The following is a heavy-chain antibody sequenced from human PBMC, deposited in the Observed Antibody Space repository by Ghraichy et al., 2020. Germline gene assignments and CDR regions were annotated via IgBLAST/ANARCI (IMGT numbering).Heavy chain of an antibody. CDR3: ARGKYFYDSSGWFDP. V-gene: IGHV1-8*01. D-gene: IGHD3-22*01. CDR1: GYTYTTYD. Sequence: ASVKVSCKASGYTYTTYDINWVRQATGQGLEWMGWMNPNSGDTGYAQKFQGRVTMTRNTAISTAYMELSSLRSEDTAVYYCARGKYFYDSSGWFDPWGQGTLVTVSS. J-gene: IGHJ5*02. CDR2: MNPNSGDT.